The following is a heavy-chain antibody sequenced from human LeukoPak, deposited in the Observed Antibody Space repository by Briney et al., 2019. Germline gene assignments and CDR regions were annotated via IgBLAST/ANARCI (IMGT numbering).Heavy chain of an antibody. J-gene: IGHJ3*02. D-gene: IGHD2-15*01. Sequence: SETLSLTCTVPGYSIRSDLCWAWIRRAPGKGREGFGSVSDSGTTYYNPALKSRVSISIDTSKNQFSLKLSSVTAADTAVYYCARGVVVAATVAFDIWGQGTMVTVSS. CDR1: GYSIRSDLC. V-gene: IGHV4-38-2*02. CDR2: VSDSGTT. CDR3: ARGVVVAATVAFDI.